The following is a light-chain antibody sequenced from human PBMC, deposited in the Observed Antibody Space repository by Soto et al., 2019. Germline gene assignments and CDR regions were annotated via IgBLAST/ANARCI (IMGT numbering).Light chain of an antibody. Sequence: QSVLTQPPSASGPPGQSVTISCTGTSSDIGAYIYVSWYQQHPGKAPKLMISEVSRRPSGVPERFSGSKSGNTASLTVSGLQADDEAHYYCSSYAGNNNFVFRTGTKVTVL. CDR1: SSDIGAYIY. CDR2: EVS. CDR3: SSYAGNNNFV. J-gene: IGLJ1*01. V-gene: IGLV2-8*01.